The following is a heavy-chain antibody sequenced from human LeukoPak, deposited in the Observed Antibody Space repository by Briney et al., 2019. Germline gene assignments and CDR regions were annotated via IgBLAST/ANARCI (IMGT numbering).Heavy chain of an antibody. CDR3: ARASLLNDFWSGYSYYFDY. D-gene: IGHD3-3*01. CDR2: IKQDGSEK. J-gene: IGHJ4*02. Sequence: GGSLRLSCAASGFTFSSYWMSWVRQAPEKGLEWVANIKQDGSEKYYVDSVKGRFTISRDNAKNSLYLQMNSLRAEDTAVYYCARASLLNDFWSGYSYYFDYWGQGTLVTVSS. V-gene: IGHV3-7*01. CDR1: GFTFSSYW.